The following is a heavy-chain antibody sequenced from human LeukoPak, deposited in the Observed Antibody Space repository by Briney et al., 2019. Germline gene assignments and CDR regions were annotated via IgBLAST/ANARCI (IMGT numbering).Heavy chain of an antibody. CDR2: ISPILGIA. J-gene: IGHJ6*03. D-gene: IGHD2-15*01. CDR1: GGTFSSYA. V-gene: IGHV1-69*04. CDR3: ARDLDEGVAVYMGV. Sequence: SVKVSCKASGGTFSSYAISWVRQAPGQGREWMGRISPILGIANYAQKFQGRVTITADKSTSTAYMELSSLRSEDTAVYYCARDLDEGVAVYMGVWGKGTTVTVSS.